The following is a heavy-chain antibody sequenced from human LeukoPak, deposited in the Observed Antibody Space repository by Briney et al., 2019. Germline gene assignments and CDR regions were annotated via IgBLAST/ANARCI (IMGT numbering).Heavy chain of an antibody. J-gene: IGHJ4*02. D-gene: IGHD2-8*02. Sequence: GGSLRLSCAASGFTFSGYDMSWVRHAPGKGLEWVSGIRNYGGSTYYADSVKGRFTISRDNSKNTLYLQMNSLRAEDTAVYYCANPAPGVVYLYWGQGTLVTVSS. CDR3: ANPAPGVVYLY. CDR1: GFTFSGYD. V-gene: IGHV3-23*01. CDR2: IRNYGGST.